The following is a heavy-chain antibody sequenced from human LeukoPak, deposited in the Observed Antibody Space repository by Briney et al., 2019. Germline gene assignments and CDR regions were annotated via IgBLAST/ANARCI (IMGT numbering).Heavy chain of an antibody. Sequence: GRSLRLSCAASGFTFDDYAMHWVRQAPGKGLEWVSGISWNSGSIGYADSMKGRFTISRDNAKNSLYLQMNSLRAEDTALYYCAKDIGYSYGPYGDYYYYYGMDVWGQGTTVTVSS. CDR1: GFTFDDYA. J-gene: IGHJ6*02. D-gene: IGHD5-18*01. V-gene: IGHV3-9*01. CDR2: ISWNSGSI. CDR3: AKDIGYSYGPYGDYYYYYGMDV.